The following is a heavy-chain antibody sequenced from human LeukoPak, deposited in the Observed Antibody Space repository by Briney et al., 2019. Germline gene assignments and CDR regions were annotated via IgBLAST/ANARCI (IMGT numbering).Heavy chain of an antibody. J-gene: IGHJ6*02. CDR3: ARDLVIAAAGTKVHYYYGMDV. CDR2: VTGSGTST. Sequence: GGSLRLSCAASGFTFNNYALSWVRQAPGKGLEWVSIVTGSGTSTYYADSVQGRFTISRDNSKNTLYLQMNSLRAEDTAVYYCARDLVIAAAGTKVHYYYGMDVWGQGTTVTVSS. V-gene: IGHV3-23*01. D-gene: IGHD6-13*01. CDR1: GFTFNNYA.